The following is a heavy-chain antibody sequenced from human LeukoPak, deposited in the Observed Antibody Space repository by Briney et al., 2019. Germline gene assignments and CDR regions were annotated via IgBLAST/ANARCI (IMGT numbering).Heavy chain of an antibody. CDR3: ARANFPYCSSTTCLFDY. D-gene: IGHD2-2*01. J-gene: IGHJ4*02. CDR2: INPNDGDT. CDR1: GYTFTDYY. V-gene: IGHV1-2*02. Sequence: ASVTVSCKASGYTFTDYYMHWVRQAPGQGFEWMGWINPNDGDTNYAQKFQGRVTMTRDTSISTAHMEVSGLRSDDTAVYYCARANFPYCSSTTCLFDYWGQGTLVTVSS.